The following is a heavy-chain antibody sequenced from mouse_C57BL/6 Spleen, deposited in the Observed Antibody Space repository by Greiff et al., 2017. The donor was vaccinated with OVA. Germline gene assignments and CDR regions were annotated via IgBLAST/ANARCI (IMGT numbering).Heavy chain of an antibody. CDR1: GYTFTDYY. Sequence: EVQLQQSGPELVKPGASVKISCKASGYTFTDYYMNWVTQSHGKSLEWIGAINPNNGGTSYNQKFKGKATLTVDKSASTAYMELRSLTSEDSAVYYWARGGDYGSSYGYCDVWGTGTTVTVSS. CDR2: INPNNGGT. CDR3: ARGGDYGSSYGYCDV. J-gene: IGHJ1*03. V-gene: IGHV1-26*01. D-gene: IGHD1-1*01.